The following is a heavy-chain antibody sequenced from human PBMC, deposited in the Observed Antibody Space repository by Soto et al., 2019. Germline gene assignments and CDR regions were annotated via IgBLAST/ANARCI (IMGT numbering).Heavy chain of an antibody. CDR1: GYTFTSYA. D-gene: IGHD1-1*01. J-gene: IGHJ6*02. Sequence: GASVKVSCKASGYTFTSYAMHWVRQAPGQRLEWMGWINAGNGNTKYSQKFQGRVTITRDTSASTAYMELSSLRSEDTAVYYCARDRGTTGMVDYYYGMDVWGRGTTVTVSS. CDR2: INAGNGNT. V-gene: IGHV1-3*01. CDR3: ARDRGTTGMVDYYYGMDV.